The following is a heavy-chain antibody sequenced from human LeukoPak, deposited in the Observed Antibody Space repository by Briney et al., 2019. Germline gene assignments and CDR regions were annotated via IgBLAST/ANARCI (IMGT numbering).Heavy chain of an antibody. CDR2: INSDGSST. CDR1: GFTFSSYW. CDR3: ASEGPTFDY. Sequence: PGGSLRLSCAASGFTFSSYWMHWVRQAPGKGLVWVSRINSDGSSTSYANSVKGRFTISRDNAKNTLYLQMNSLRVEDTAVYYCASEGPTFDYWGQGTLVTGSS. V-gene: IGHV3-74*01. J-gene: IGHJ4*02.